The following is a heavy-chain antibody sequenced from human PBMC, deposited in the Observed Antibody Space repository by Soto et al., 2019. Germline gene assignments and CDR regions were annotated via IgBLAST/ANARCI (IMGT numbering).Heavy chain of an antibody. V-gene: IGHV1-69*13. J-gene: IGHJ6*02. Sequence: ASVKVSCKASGGTFSSYAISWVRQAPGQGLEWMGGIIPIFGTANYAQKFQGRVTITADESTSTAYMELSSLRSEDTAVYYCARELPMCSSTSCPNYYYYYGMDVWGQGTTVTVSS. CDR3: ARELPMCSSTSCPNYYYYYGMDV. CDR2: IIPIFGTA. CDR1: GGTFSSYA. D-gene: IGHD2-2*01.